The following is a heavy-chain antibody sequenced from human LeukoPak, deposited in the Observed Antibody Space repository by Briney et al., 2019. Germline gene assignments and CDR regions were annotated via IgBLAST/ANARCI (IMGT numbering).Heavy chain of an antibody. D-gene: IGHD3-16*01. CDR3: ARGGGENFDY. CDR2: SSVNNVNK. V-gene: IGHV1-18*01. CDR1: GYTFSSYG. Sequence: ASVKVSCKASGYTFSSYGINWLRQAPGQGLEWMGRSSVNNVNKNYVEKLQARVTMTTDTSTSTAYMELRSLRPDDTAVYYCARGGGENFDYWGQGTLVTVSS. J-gene: IGHJ4*02.